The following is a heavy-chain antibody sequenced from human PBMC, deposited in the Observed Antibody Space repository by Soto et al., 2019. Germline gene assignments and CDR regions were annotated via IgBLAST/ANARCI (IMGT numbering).Heavy chain of an antibody. CDR3: ARPQCSSTSCYYFDY. D-gene: IGHD2-2*01. J-gene: IGHJ4*02. CDR2: INHSGST. V-gene: IGHV4-34*01. Sequence: KQSQTLSLTCAVYGGSFSGYYWSWIRQPPGKGLEWIGEINHSGSTNYNPSLKSRVTISVDTSKNQFSLKLSSVTAADTAVYYCARPQCSSTSCYYFDYWGQGTLVTVSS. CDR1: GGSFSGYY.